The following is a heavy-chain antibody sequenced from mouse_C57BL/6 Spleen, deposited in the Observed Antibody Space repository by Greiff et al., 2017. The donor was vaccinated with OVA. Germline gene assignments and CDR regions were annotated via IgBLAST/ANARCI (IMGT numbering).Heavy chain of an antibody. Sequence: EVQLVESGPGLAKPSQTLSLTCSVSGYSITSDYWNWIRKFTGNKLEYMGYISYSGSTYYNPSLKSRISITRDTTKNQYYLQLNSVSTEDTATYYSARYRGTTVVDYWGQGTTLTVSS. V-gene: IGHV3-8*01. D-gene: IGHD1-1*01. CDR3: ARYRGTTVVDY. CDR2: ISYSGST. CDR1: GYSITSDY. J-gene: IGHJ2*01.